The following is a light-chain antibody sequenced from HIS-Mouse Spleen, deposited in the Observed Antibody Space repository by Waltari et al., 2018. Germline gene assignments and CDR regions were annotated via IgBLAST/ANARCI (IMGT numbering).Light chain of an antibody. Sequence: QSVLTQPPSVSAAPGLKVTISCSGSSSNIGNNYVSWYQPLPGTAPKLLIYYNNKRPSGIPDRFSGSKSGTSATLGITGLQTGDEADYYCGTWDSSLSAEVFGGGTKLTVL. CDR1: SSNIGNNY. V-gene: IGLV1-51*01. J-gene: IGLJ2*01. CDR2: YNN. CDR3: GTWDSSLSAEV.